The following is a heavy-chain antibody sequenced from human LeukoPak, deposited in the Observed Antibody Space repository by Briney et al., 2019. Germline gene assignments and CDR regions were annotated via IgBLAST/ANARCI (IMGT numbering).Heavy chain of an antibody. CDR2: MNPNSGNT. CDR1: GYTFTSYD. V-gene: IGHV1-8*01. J-gene: IGHJ4*02. CDR3: ARVHMGVTEEFDY. D-gene: IGHD2-21*02. Sequence: ASVKVSCKASGYTFTSYDINWVRQATGQGLEWMGWMNPNSGNTGYAQKFQGRVTMTRNASISTAYMELSSLRSEDTAVYYCARVHMGVTEEFDYWGQGTLVTVSS.